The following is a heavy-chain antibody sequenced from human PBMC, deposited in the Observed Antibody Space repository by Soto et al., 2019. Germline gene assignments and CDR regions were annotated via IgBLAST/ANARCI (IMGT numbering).Heavy chain of an antibody. Sequence: PXGSLRLACAACGFSFSSYWMHWVRQAPGKGLVWVSRINSDGSSTSYADSVKGRFTISRDNAKNTLYLQMNSLRAEDTAVYYCARDGPEGFLAWFRLYYFDYWGQGTLVTVSS. CDR1: GFSFSSYW. CDR2: INSDGSST. J-gene: IGHJ4*02. V-gene: IGHV3-74*01. CDR3: ARDGPEGFLAWFRLYYFDY. D-gene: IGHD3-3*01.